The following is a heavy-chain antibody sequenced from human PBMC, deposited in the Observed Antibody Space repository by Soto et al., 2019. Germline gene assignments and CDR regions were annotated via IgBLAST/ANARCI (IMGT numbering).Heavy chain of an antibody. CDR1: GFSISSGRW. CDR2: IYYTGTR. V-gene: IGHV4-28*01. J-gene: IGHJ4*02. Sequence: SETLSLTCAVSGFSISSGRWWGWIRQPPGKGLEWLGYIYYTGTRYYSPYLKSRLTMSVETSRNQFPLNPDYMTAVDTAVYYCATKTRLEAAEFDYWGQGTLVTVSS. D-gene: IGHD6-13*01. CDR3: ATKTRLEAAEFDY.